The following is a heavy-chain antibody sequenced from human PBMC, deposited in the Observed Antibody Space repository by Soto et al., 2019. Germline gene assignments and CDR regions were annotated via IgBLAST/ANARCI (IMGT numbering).Heavy chain of an antibody. CDR2: IYDSGKT. CDR1: GGSINSVDYY. Sequence: QVQLQESGPGLVKPSQTLSLTCTVSGGSINSVDYYWSWIRQPPGKGLEWIGHIYDSGKTYSNPSLKSXATXSXGTSKSQFSLKLTSVTAADTAVYYCARGPTTDKVDFWGQGTLVTVSS. J-gene: IGHJ4*02. V-gene: IGHV4-30-4*01. CDR3: ARGPTTDKVDF. D-gene: IGHD4-17*01.